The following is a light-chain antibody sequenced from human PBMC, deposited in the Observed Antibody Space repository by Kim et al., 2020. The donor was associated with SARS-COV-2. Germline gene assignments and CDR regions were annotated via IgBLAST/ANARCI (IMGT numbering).Light chain of an antibody. J-gene: IGKJ2*01. CDR2: GAS. CDR3: QQYGSSPYT. CDR1: QSVSSSY. V-gene: IGKV3-20*01. Sequence: LSPGERATLSGRASQSVSSSYLAWYQQKPGQAPRLLIYGASSRATGTPDRFSGSGSGTDFTLTISRLEPEDFAVYSCQQYGSSPYTFGQGTKLEI.